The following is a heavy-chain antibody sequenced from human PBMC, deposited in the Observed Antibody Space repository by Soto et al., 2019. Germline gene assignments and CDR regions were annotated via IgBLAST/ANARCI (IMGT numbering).Heavy chain of an antibody. D-gene: IGHD3-10*01. CDR2: IYPGDSDT. V-gene: IGHV5-51*01. Sequence: PGESLKISCKGSGYSFTSYWIGWVRQMPGKGLEWMGIIYPGDSDTRYSPSFQGQVTISADKSISTAYLQWSSLKASDTAMYYCAKGVYYYGSGSSGPLFDFWGQGTLVTVSS. CDR1: GYSFTSYW. CDR3: AKGVYYYGSGSSGPLFDF. J-gene: IGHJ4*02.